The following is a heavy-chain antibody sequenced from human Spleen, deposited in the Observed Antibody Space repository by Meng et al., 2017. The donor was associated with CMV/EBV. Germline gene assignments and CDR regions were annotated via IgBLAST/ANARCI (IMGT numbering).Heavy chain of an antibody. J-gene: IGHJ5*02. Sequence: FTCNSYMRRCVRPAPEKGVLWVSRNDSDRSSINYADFVKRRFTMCGDNAKDTLYLQRNSLRVEDTVVYYCASANYCSGTNCYASGFDPWGQGTLVTVSS. CDR1: FTCNSYM. V-gene: IGHV3-74*01. D-gene: IGHD2-2*01. CDR3: ASANYCSGTNCYASGFDP. CDR2: NDSDRSSI.